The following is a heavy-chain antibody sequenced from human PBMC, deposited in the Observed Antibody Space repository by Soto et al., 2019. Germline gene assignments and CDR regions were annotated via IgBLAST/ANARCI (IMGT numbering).Heavy chain of an antibody. CDR3: ARGWGIIRRVMRNEDAFDI. Sequence: QVQLQESGPGLVKPSQTLSLTCNVSGDSISRGGYYWSWIRQHPGKGLEWVGYIYYTGSTYYNPSLKSRLAISVDTSRNQFSLKLTSVSAADTAVYYCARGWGIIRRVMRNEDAFDIWGQGTMVTVSS. D-gene: IGHD3-10*01. CDR2: IYYTGST. J-gene: IGHJ3*02. CDR1: GDSISRGGYY. V-gene: IGHV4-31*03.